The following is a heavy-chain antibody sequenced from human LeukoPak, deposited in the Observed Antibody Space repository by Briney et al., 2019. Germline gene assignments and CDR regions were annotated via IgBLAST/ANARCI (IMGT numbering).Heavy chain of an antibody. D-gene: IGHD6-6*01. CDR1: GGSISSGDYY. Sequence: PSETLSLTCTVSGGSISSGDYYWSWIRQPPGKGLEWIGYIYYSGSTYYNPSLKSRVTISVDTSKNQFSLKLSSVTAADTAVYYCARVAARSRRATSHWYFDLWGRGTLVTVSS. CDR2: IYYSGST. CDR3: ARVAARSRRATSHWYFDL. J-gene: IGHJ2*01. V-gene: IGHV4-30-4*08.